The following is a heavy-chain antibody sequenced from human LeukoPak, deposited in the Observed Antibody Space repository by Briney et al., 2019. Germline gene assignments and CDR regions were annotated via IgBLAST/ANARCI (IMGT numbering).Heavy chain of an antibody. D-gene: IGHD3-10*01. Sequence: PGRSLRLSCAASGFTFSSYGMHWVRQAPSKGLDWVTVISYDGSYKYYAESVKGRFTISRDNSKKTLYLQMNSLRAEDTAVYYCAKDHGSGSYHDPNWFDPWGQGTLVTVSS. V-gene: IGHV3-30*18. CDR3: AKDHGSGSYHDPNWFDP. J-gene: IGHJ5*02. CDR2: ISYDGSYK. CDR1: GFTFSSYG.